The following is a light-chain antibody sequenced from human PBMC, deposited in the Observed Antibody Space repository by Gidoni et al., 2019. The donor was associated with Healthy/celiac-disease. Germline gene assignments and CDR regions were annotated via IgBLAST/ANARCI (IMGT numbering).Light chain of an antibody. CDR3: MQALQTPWT. Sequence: IVMTQSPLSLPVTPGEPASISCRSSQSLLHSNGYNYLDWYLQKPGQSPQLLIYLGSNRASGVPDRFSGSGSGTDFTLKISRVEAEDVGVYYCMQALQTPWTFGQGTNVEIK. J-gene: IGKJ1*01. CDR2: LGS. CDR1: QSLLHSNGYNY. V-gene: IGKV2-28*01.